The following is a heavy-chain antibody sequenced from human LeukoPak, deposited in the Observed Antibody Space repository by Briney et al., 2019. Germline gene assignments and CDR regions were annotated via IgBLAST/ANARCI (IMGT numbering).Heavy chain of an antibody. Sequence: TGGSLRLSCVVSGFTFSTYSMNWVRQAPGKGLEWVSSISGFSTSVYYADSVKGRFTISRDSAKNSLYLQMSSLRAEDTAVYYCTRDHEYWSVTDYWGQGTLVTVSS. J-gene: IGHJ4*02. CDR2: ISGFSTSV. D-gene: IGHD2/OR15-2a*01. CDR3: TRDHEYWSVTDY. CDR1: GFTFSTYS. V-gene: IGHV3-21*01.